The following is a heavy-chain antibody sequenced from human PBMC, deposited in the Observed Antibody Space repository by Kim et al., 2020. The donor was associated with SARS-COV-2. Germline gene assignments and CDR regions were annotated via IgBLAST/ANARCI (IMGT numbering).Heavy chain of an antibody. CDR3: ARDNREYSSSSGAMYYFDY. Sequence: SVKVSCKASGGSFSSYAISWVRQAPGQGLEWMGGIIPIFGTANYAQKFQGRVTITADESTSTAYMELSSLRSEDTAVYYCARDNREYSSSSGAMYYFDYWGQGTLVTVSS. D-gene: IGHD6-6*01. CDR2: IIPIFGTA. V-gene: IGHV1-69*13. CDR1: GGSFSSYA. J-gene: IGHJ4*02.